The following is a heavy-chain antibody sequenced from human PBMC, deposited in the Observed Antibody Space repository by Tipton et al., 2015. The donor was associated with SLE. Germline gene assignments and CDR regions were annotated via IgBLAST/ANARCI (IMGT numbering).Heavy chain of an antibody. CDR2: NYYSGST. D-gene: IGHD6-13*01. J-gene: IGHJ4*02. CDR3: ATHLRSLYYFDY. V-gene: IGHV4-39*01. CDR1: GGSISSSSYY. Sequence: TLSLTCTVSGGSISSSSYYWGWIRPPPGKGLEWIGSNYYSGSTYYNPSPKSRVTISVDTSKNQFSLNLSSVTAADPALYYCATHLRSLYYFDYWGQGTLVTVSS.